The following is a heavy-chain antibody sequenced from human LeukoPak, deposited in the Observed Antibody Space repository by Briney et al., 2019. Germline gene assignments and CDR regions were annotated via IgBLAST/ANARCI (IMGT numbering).Heavy chain of an antibody. CDR3: ARDRAPLEGLQH. Sequence: PSQTLSLTCTVSGGSISSGGYYWSWIRQHPGKGLEWIGYIYYSGSTYYNPSLKSRVTISVDTSKNQFSLKLSSVTAADTAVYYCARDRAPLEGLQHWDQGALVTVSS. CDR1: GGSISSGGYY. CDR2: IYYSGST. V-gene: IGHV4-31*03. J-gene: IGHJ1*01. D-gene: IGHD3-3*01.